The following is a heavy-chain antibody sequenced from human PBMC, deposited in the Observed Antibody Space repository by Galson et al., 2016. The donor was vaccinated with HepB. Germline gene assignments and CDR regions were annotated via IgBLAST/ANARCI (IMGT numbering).Heavy chain of an antibody. V-gene: IGHV3-21*06. D-gene: IGHD5-24*01. Sequence: SLRLSCAASGFSFSTHSLNWVRQAPGKGLEWVSSISSRSLHIYYADSLRGRFTISRDDAKNSLYLQMDSLRDEDTAVYYCARWGDDYNPYYYGLDGWGQGTTVTVSS. CDR1: GFSFSTHS. CDR2: ISSRSLHI. J-gene: IGHJ6*02. CDR3: ARWGDDYNPYYYGLDG.